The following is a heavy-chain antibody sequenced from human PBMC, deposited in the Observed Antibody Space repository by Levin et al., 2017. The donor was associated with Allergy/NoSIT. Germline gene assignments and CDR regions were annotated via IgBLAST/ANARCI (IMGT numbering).Heavy chain of an antibody. Sequence: GESLKISCKASGYTFTSYDINWVRQATGQGLEWMGWMNPNSGNTGYAQKFQGRVTMTRNTSISTAYMELSSLRSEDTAVYYCARGRVVPAATYYYYYGMDVWGQGTTVTVSS. CDR1: GYTFTSYD. J-gene: IGHJ6*02. CDR3: ARGRVVPAATYYYYYGMDV. CDR2: MNPNSGNT. D-gene: IGHD2-2*01. V-gene: IGHV1-8*01.